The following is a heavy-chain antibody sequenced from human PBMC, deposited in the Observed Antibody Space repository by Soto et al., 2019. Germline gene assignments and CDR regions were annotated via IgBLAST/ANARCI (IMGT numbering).Heavy chain of an antibody. CDR1: GYTFTSYY. D-gene: IGHD5-18*01. J-gene: IGHJ4*02. Sequence: QVQLVQSGAEVKKPGASVKVSCKASGYTFTSYYMHWVRQAPGQGLEWMGIINPSGGGTSYTQKFQGRVTMTRDTSTSTVYMERSSLRSEDTAVYYCAREVERGYSYGYLEYWGQGTLVTVSS. V-gene: IGHV1-46*01. CDR2: INPSGGGT. CDR3: AREVERGYSYGYLEY.